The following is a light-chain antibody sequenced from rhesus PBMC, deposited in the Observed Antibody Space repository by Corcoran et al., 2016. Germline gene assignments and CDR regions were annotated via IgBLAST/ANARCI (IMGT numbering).Light chain of an antibody. J-gene: IGKJ2*01. CDR2: RVS. CDR1: QSLLHSDGRTY. Sequence: DIVMTQTPPSLPVTPGEPASISCRSSQSLLHSDGRTYLYWYLQKPGQPPRLLFYRVSNRFSGVPDRFIGSGSGTDFTLKVSRVWAEDVVVYYCMQALQTPYSFGRGAKVEIK. CDR3: MQALQTPYS. V-gene: IGKV2-73*01.